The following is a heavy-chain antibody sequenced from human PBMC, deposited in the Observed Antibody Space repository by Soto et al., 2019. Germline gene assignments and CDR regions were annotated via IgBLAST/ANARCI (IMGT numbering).Heavy chain of an antibody. J-gene: IGHJ4*02. CDR3: EKDGREYISSSNVDY. CDR2: IWYDGSNK. CDR1: GFTFSSYG. Sequence: PGGSLRRSCAASGFTFSSYGLPWVRQAPGKGRERVAVIWYDGSNKYYADSVKGRFTISRDNSKNTLYLQMNSLRAEDTAVYYFEKDGREYISSSNVDYWGQGTRVTVSS. V-gene: IGHV3-33*06. D-gene: IGHD6-6*01.